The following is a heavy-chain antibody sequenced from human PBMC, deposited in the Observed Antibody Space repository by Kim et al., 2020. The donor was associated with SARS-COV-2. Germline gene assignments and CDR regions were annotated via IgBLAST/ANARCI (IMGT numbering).Heavy chain of an antibody. D-gene: IGHD3-9*01. CDR3: ARGRYYDILTGYGTYYFDY. CDR1: GGSFSGYY. CDR2: INHSGST. V-gene: IGHV4-34*01. J-gene: IGHJ4*02. Sequence: SETLSLTCAVYGGSFSGYYWSWIRQPPGKGLEWIGEINHSGSTNYNPSLKSRVTISVDTSKNQFSLKLSSVTAADTAVYYCARGRYYDILTGYGTYYFDYWGQGTLVTVSS.